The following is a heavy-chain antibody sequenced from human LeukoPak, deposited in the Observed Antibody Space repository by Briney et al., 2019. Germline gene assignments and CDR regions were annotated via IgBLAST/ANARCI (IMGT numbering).Heavy chain of an antibody. CDR3: AKDRAYCSSTSCPFDY. CDR2: ISSNGGST. V-gene: IGHV3-64*01. Sequence: GGSLRLSCAASGFTFSSYAMHWVRQAPGKGLEYVSAISSNGGSTYYANSVKGRFTISRDNSKNTLYLQMNSLRAEDTAVYYCAKDRAYCSSTSCPFDYWGQGTLVTVSS. CDR1: GFTFSSYA. J-gene: IGHJ4*02. D-gene: IGHD2-2*01.